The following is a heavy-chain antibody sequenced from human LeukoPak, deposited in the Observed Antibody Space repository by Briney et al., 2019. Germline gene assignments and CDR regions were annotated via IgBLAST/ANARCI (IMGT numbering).Heavy chain of an antibody. CDR1: AGSITPYY. CDR3: ARGLSGNSYGFEY. D-gene: IGHD5-18*01. CDR2: IHSTGST. J-gene: IGHJ4*02. Sequence: SETLSLTCTVSAGSITPYYWSWIRHPAGEGLELIGRIHSTGSTNYNPSLTSRVIMSVDTSRNQFSLMLTSLTAADTAVYYCARGLSGNSYGFEYWGQGTRVTVSS. V-gene: IGHV4-4*07.